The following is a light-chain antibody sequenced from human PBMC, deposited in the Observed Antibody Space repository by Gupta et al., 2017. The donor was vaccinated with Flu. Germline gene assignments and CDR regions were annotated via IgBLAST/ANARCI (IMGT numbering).Light chain of an antibody. CDR1: SSDVGGYNY. J-gene: IGLJ1*01. CDR2: EVS. CDR3: SSYTSSSTEV. V-gene: IGLV2-14*01. Sequence: QSALTQPASVSGSPRPASPTPCTETSSDVGGYNYDSWYQQHPGKAPKLMIYEVSTRPSGVSNRLSGSKSGNKAALTITGLHAENEADYYCSSYTSSSTEVFGTGTKVTVL.